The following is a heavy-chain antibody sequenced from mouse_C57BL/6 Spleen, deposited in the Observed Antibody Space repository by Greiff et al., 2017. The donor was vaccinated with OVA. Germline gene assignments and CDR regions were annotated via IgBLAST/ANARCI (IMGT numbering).Heavy chain of an antibody. CDR1: GFTFSNYW. CDR3: TRYGSIYAMDY. Sequence: EVQLVESGGGLVQPGGSMKLSCVASGFTFSNYWMNWVRQSPEKGLEWVAQIRLKSDNYATHYAESVKGRFTISRDDSKSSVYLQMNNLRAEDTGIYYCTRYGSIYAMDYWGQGTSVTVSS. CDR2: IRLKSDNYAT. V-gene: IGHV6-3*01. D-gene: IGHD1-1*01. J-gene: IGHJ4*01.